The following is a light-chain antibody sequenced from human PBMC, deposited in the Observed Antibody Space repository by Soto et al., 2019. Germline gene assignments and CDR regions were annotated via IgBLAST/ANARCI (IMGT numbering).Light chain of an antibody. CDR2: GAS. J-gene: IGKJ5*01. CDR3: QQYCSSPVT. Sequence: EIVLTQSPGTPSLSPGERATLSCRASQSVSSSYLAWYQQKPGQAPRLLIYGASSRATGIPDRFSGSGSGTDFTLTISRLEPEDFAVYYCQQYCSSPVTFGQGTRLEIK. V-gene: IGKV3-20*01. CDR1: QSVSSSY.